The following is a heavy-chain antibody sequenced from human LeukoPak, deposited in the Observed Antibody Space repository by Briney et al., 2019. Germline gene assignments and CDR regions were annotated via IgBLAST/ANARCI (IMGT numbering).Heavy chain of an antibody. Sequence: SGPTLVNPTQTLTLTCTFSGFSLSTSGVGVGWIRQPPGKALEWRALIYWNDDKRYIPSLKSRLTITKDTSKNQVVLTMTNMDPVDTATYYCAHSLYYYDSSGYRNWYFDLWGRGTLVTVSS. J-gene: IGHJ2*01. D-gene: IGHD3-22*01. CDR3: AHSLYYYDSSGYRNWYFDL. CDR1: GFSLSTSGVG. CDR2: IYWNDDK. V-gene: IGHV2-5*01.